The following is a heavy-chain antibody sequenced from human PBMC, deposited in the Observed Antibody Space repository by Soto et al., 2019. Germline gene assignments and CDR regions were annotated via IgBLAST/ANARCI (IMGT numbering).Heavy chain of an antibody. Sequence: GGSLRLSCAASGFRFDDYNIHWVRQAPGKGLEWVSLITWNGGNTYYADSVKGRFTISRDGTTESVSLQMTSLKREDTGLYFCARETLSYGSALDVWGQGTTVTVSS. D-gene: IGHD3-16*01. CDR2: ITWNGGNT. CDR3: ARETLSYGSALDV. V-gene: IGHV3-43*01. J-gene: IGHJ6*02. CDR1: GFRFDDYN.